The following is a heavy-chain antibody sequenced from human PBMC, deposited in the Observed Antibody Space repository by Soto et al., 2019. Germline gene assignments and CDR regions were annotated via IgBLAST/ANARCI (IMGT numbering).Heavy chain of an antibody. J-gene: IGHJ5*02. V-gene: IGHV3-30*18. CDR1: GFTFSSYG. CDR2: ISYDGSNK. Sequence: PGGSLSLSCAASGFTFSSYGMHWVRQAPGKGLEWVAVISYDGSNKYYADSVKGRFTISRDNSKNTLYLQMNSLRAEDTAVYYCAKIGRITGTTTGFDPWGQGTRVTVSA. D-gene: IGHD1-7*01. CDR3: AKIGRITGTTTGFDP.